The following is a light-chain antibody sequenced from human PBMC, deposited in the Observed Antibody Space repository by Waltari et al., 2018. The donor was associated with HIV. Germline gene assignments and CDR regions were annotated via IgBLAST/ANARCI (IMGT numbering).Light chain of an antibody. Sequence: SALTQPASVYGSPGQSTTISCHGTSSHLGAYNLVSWYPQHPGKAPKFIIYEVNKRPSEVSIRFSGSKSGNTASLTISGLQAEDEADYYCCSYAGRSTLEVFGGGTKVTVL. V-gene: IGLV2-23*02. CDR1: SSHLGAYNL. J-gene: IGLJ2*01. CDR3: CSYAGRSTLEV. CDR2: EVN.